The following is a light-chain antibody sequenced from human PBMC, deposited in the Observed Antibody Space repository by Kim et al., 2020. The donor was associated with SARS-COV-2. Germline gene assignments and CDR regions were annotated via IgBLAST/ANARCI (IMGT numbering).Light chain of an antibody. V-gene: IGLV1-47*01. CDR2: RNN. Sequence: QRVTISCSGSISNIGSNYVYWYQQRPGTAPKLLIYRNNQRPSGVPDRFSGSKSGTSASLAISGLRSEDEADYYCAAWDDSLSGWVFGGGTQLTVL. CDR1: ISNIGSNY. J-gene: IGLJ3*02. CDR3: AAWDDSLSGWV.